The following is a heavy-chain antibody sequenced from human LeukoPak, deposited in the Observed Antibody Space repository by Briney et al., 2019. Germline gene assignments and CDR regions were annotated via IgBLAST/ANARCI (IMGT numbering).Heavy chain of an antibody. CDR3: AKDPVAGLWGFDY. J-gene: IGHJ4*02. V-gene: IGHV3-23*01. CDR2: ISGTGSST. CDR1: GFTFSSYA. Sequence: GGSLRLSCAASGFTFSSYAMSWVRQAPGKGLEWVSSISGTGSSTYYADSVKGRFTISRDNAKNSLYLQMNSLRAEDTAVYYCAKDPVAGLWGFDYWGQGTLVTVSS. D-gene: IGHD6-19*01.